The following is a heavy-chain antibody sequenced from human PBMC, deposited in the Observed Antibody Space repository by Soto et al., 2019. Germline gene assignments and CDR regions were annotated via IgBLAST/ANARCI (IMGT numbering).Heavy chain of an antibody. V-gene: IGHV3-15*01. CDR2: IRGKDDGGTA. J-gene: IGHJ6*02. D-gene: IGHD4-17*01. CDR3: VTNTDFPQDYYYFYGVGV. Sequence: GGSLRLCCEVSGLRFSDAWMTWVRQAPGKGLEWIGRIRGKDDGGTADYAAPVTGRFTISRNDSQKTVSLHMGSLEPADTAVYFCVTNTDFPQDYYYFYGVGVWGRGTMVTVSS. CDR1: GLRFSDAW.